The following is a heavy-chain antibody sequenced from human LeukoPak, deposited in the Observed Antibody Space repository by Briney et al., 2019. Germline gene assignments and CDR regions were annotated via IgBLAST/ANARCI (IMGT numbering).Heavy chain of an antibody. J-gene: IGHJ3*01. CDR1: GGTISSGGYF. D-gene: IGHD3-10*01. V-gene: IGHV4-31*03. CDR3: ATDFISMVRGVSSPNDAFDF. Sequence: PSQTLSLTCTVSGGTISSGGYFWSWIRQHPGEGLEWIGYIYYSGSTYYNPSLKSRVTISVDTSKNQFSLKLNSVTAADTAVYYCATDFISMVRGVSSPNDAFDFWGQGTMVTVSS. CDR2: IYYSGST.